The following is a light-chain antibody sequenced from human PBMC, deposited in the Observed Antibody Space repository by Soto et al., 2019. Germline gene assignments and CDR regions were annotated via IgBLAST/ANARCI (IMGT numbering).Light chain of an antibody. CDR1: QSISTS. CDR2: GAS. CDR3: QQYITDST. J-gene: IGKJ1*01. Sequence: DIQMTQSPSTLSASVGDTVTITCRASQSISTSLAWYQQKPGKAPNLLISGASTLEEGVPSRFRGSGSGTEFTLTITSLQTDDFATYYYQQYITDSTIGQGTRVEIE. V-gene: IGKV1-5*01.